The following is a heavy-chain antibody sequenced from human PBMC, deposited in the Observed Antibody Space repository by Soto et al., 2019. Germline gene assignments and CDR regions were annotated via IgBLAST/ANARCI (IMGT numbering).Heavy chain of an antibody. CDR2: IRNQSCQETT. CDR3: SGAVTPDSSYFSLY. V-gene: IGHV3-49*04. J-gene: IGHJ4*02. D-gene: IGHD1-26*01. CDR1: GGRCDDCG. Sequence: LRLSLTVAGGRCDDCGGRWVLQAQGTGLEWVGLIRNQSCQETTEYAAAVKGRFTISRDTSNGIAYLQMNSLNTEDSAVYYCSGAVTPDSSYFSLYWGQRTAVSVS.